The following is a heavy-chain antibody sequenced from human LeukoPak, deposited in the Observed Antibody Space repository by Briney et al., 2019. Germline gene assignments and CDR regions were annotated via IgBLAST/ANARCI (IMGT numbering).Heavy chain of an antibody. CDR3: AKDDAWLRFGE. CDR2: ISSTSSYI. CDR1: GFTFSHYT. V-gene: IGHV3-21*01. Sequence: GGSLRLSCTASGFTFSHYTINWVRQAPGKGLGCVSSISSTSSYISYADSVKGRFTISRDDAKNSVYLRMNSLRAEDTAVYYCAKDDAWLRFGEWSQGTLVTVSS. D-gene: IGHD3-10*01. J-gene: IGHJ4*02.